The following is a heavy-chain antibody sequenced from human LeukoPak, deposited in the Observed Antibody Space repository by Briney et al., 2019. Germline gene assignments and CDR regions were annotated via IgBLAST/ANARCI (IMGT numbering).Heavy chain of an antibody. J-gene: IGHJ5*02. CDR3: ARYCYSTTCRWFDT. Sequence: PSETLSLTCTVSYGSISSGGYYWSWIRQHPGKGLEWIGYIYYSGSTYYNPSLKSRLTLSLDASKNQFSLRLTSVTAAGTAEYYCARYCYSTTCRWFDTWGQGVLVTVSS. CDR1: YGSISSGGYY. CDR2: IYYSGST. D-gene: IGHD2-2*01. V-gene: IGHV4-31*03.